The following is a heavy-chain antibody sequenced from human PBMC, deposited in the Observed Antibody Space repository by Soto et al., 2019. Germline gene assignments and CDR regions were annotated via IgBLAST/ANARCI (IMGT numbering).Heavy chain of an antibody. V-gene: IGHV4-31*03. Sequence: QVQLQESGPGLVKPSQTLSLTCTVSGGSISSGGYYWSWIRQHPGKGLEWIGNIYYSTYYNPSLNRRVTITVDTSKNQFSLKLSSVTAAETAVYYCARDYRASYPAYYYYGMDVWGQGTTVTVSS. CDR3: ARDYRASYPAYYYYGMDV. J-gene: IGHJ6*02. CDR1: GGSISSGGYY. D-gene: IGHD3-16*02. CDR2: IYYST.